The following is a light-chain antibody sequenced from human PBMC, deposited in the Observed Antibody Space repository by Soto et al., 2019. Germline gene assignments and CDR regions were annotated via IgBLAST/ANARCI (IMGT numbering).Light chain of an antibody. CDR3: QSYDSSLSDAV. V-gene: IGLV1-40*01. J-gene: IGLJ7*01. CDR1: SSNIGAGYD. CDR2: GNS. Sequence: QSVLTQPPSVSGAPGQRVTISCTGSSSNIGAGYDVHWYQQLPGTAPKLLIYGNSNRPSGVPDRFSGSKSGTSASLAITGLHAEDEAHYYCQSYDSSLSDAVFGGGTQLTVL.